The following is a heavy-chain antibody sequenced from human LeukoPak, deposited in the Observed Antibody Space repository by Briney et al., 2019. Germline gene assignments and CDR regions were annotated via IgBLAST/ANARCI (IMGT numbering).Heavy chain of an antibody. D-gene: IGHD5-24*01. V-gene: IGHV4-59*01. CDR3: ARESGYNFY. CDR2: IFYSGRT. Sequence: SDTLSLPCTVSSGSISNYYWSWLRQPPGKGLEGIGHIFYSGRTNYNPSLTSRVTISVDTSKNHFSLKLSSVTAADTAVYYCARESGYNFYWGQGTLVTVSS. J-gene: IGHJ4*02. CDR1: SGSISNYY.